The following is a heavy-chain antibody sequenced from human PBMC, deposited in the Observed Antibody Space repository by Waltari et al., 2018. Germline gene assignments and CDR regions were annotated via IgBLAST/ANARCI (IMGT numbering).Heavy chain of an antibody. CDR2: IYSGGST. CDR3: AREYYYDSSGYLYNWFDP. J-gene: IGHJ5*02. CDR1: GFTVSSNY. Sequence: EVQLVESGGGLIQSGGSLRLSCAASGFTVSSNYMSWVRQAPGKGLEWVSVIYSGGSTYYADSVKGRFTISRDNSKNTLYLQMNSLRAEDTAVYYCAREYYYDSSGYLYNWFDPWGQGTLVTVSS. V-gene: IGHV3-53*01. D-gene: IGHD3-22*01.